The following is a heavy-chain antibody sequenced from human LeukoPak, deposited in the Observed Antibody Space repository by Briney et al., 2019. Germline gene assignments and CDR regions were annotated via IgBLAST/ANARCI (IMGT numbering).Heavy chain of an antibody. CDR3: ARVATYGDPLPY. CDR2: ISSSSSYI. D-gene: IGHD4-17*01. V-gene: IGHV3-21*01. CDR1: GFTFSSYS. J-gene: IGHJ4*02. Sequence: TGGSLRLSCAASGFTFSSYSMNWVRQAPGKGLEWVSSISSSSSYIYYADSVKGRFTISRDNAKNSLYLQVNSLRAEDTAVYYCARVATYGDPLPYWGQGTLVTVSS.